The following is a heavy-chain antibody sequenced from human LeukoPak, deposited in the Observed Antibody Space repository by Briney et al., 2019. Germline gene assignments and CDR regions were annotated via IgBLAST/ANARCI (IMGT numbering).Heavy chain of an antibody. V-gene: IGHV4-59*01. CDR2: IYYSGST. J-gene: IGHJ5*02. Sequence: SETLSLTCTVSGGSISSYYWSWIRQPPGKGLEWIGYIYYSGSTNYNPSLKSRVTISIDTSKNQFSLKLRSVTAADTVGYYCARDRGDYDDDHGLWFDPWGHGTLVTVSS. D-gene: IGHD4-17*01. CDR3: ARDRGDYDDDHGLWFDP. CDR1: GGSISSYY.